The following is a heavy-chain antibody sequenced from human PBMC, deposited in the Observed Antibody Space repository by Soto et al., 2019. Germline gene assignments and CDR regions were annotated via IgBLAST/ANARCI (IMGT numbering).Heavy chain of an antibody. CDR3: ATTRIQLWFGPFDP. CDR2: IYPGDSDT. D-gene: IGHD5-18*01. J-gene: IGHJ5*02. V-gene: IGHV5-51*01. CDR1: GYSVTSYW. Sequence: SXESLKISCKGSGYSVTSYWIGWVRQMPGKGLEWMGIIYPGDSDTRYSPSFQGQVTISADKSISTAYLQWSSLKAADTAMYYCATTRIQLWFGPFDPWGQGTLATVSS.